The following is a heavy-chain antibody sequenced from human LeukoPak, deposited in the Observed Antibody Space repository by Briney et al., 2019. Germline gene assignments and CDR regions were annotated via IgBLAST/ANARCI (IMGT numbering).Heavy chain of an antibody. CDR2: IIPIFGTA. CDR3: ARVGGSSLIT. Sequence: ASVKVSCKASGGTFSSYAISWVRQAPGQGLEWMGGIIPIFGTANYAQKFQGRVTITADESTGTAYMELSSLRSEDTAVYYCARVGGSSLITWGQGTMVTVSS. D-gene: IGHD3-10*01. J-gene: IGHJ3*01. CDR1: GGTFSSYA. V-gene: IGHV1-69*01.